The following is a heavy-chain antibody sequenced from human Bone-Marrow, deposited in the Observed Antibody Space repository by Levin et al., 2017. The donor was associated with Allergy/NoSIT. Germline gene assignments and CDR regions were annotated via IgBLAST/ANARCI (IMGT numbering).Heavy chain of an antibody. CDR3: AREGTPQSWDY. D-gene: IGHD1-14*01. V-gene: IGHV4-38-2*02. CDR1: GYSVSSGYN. Sequence: SETLSLTCGVSGYSVSSGYNWGWIRQSPGKGLEWIASIYQSGSTYYNPSLKSRVTISVDTSKNQFSLKLTSMTAADTAVYYCAREGTPQSWDYWGQGTLVSVSS. CDR2: IYQSGST. J-gene: IGHJ4*02.